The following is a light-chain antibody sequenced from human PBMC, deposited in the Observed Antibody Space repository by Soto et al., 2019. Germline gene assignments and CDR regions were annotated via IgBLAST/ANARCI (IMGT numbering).Light chain of an antibody. CDR3: QQLNSFPFT. J-gene: IGKJ5*01. CDR1: QGISSY. V-gene: IGKV1-9*01. CDR2: HAS. Sequence: DIQLTQSPSLLSGSVGDRFTITSRASQGISSYLAWYQQKPGKAPELLIYHASTLQSGVPSRFSGSGSGTEFTLTISSLLPEDCATYHCQQLNSFPFTFGQGTRLEIK.